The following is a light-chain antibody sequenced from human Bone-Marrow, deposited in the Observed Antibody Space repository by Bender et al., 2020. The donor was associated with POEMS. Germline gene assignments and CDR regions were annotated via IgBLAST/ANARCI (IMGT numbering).Light chain of an antibody. Sequence: QSALTQPRSVSGSPGQSVTVSCTGTTSDVGDYNSVSWYQLHTGKAPKLLIYEVTKRPSGVPDRFSGSKSGNTASLTISGLQAGDEADYYCCSFAGSLVLFGGGTKLTVL. CDR2: EVT. V-gene: IGLV2-11*01. CDR3: CSFAGSLVL. J-gene: IGLJ2*01. CDR1: TSDVGDYNS.